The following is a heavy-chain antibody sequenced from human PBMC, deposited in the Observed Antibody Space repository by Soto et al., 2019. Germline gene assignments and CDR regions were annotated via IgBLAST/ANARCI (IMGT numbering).Heavy chain of an antibody. Sequence: GGSLRLSCASSGFTFSSYAMSLVRQAPGKGLEWVSAISGSGGSTYYADSVKGRFTISRDNSKNTLYLQMNSLRAEDTAVYYCTRVYYDILTGPETGRDHYWGQGTLVTVSS. CDR1: GFTFSSYA. CDR3: TRVYYDILTGPETGRDHY. V-gene: IGHV3-23*01. J-gene: IGHJ4*02. D-gene: IGHD3-9*01. CDR2: ISGSGGST.